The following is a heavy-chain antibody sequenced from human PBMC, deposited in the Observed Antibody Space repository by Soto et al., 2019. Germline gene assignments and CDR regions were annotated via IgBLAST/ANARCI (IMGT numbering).Heavy chain of an antibody. CDR3: ARGSSIAGLYYGMDV. CDR1: GGSISSGGYY. CDR2: NYYSGIT. J-gene: IGHJ6*02. D-gene: IGHD6-6*01. Sequence: PSETLSLTCTVSGGSISSGGYYLTWIRQHPGKGLEWIGYNYYSGITYYNPSLKSRVTISLDTSKNQFSPKLSSVTAADTAVYYCARGSSIAGLYYGMDVWGQGTTVTVSS. V-gene: IGHV4-31*03.